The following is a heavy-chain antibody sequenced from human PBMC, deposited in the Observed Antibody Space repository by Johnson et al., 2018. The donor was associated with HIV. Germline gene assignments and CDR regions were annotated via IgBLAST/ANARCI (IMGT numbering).Heavy chain of an antibody. CDR3: AKGLGPAAVSRRTGAPDAFDI. Sequence: QVQLVESGGGVVQPGRSLRLSCAASGFSFSSYGMHWVRQAPGKGLEWVATIWYDGSDKDYADSVKGRFTISRDSSKNTLYRQMTSLKAEDTAVYYCAKGLGPAAVSRRTGAPDAFDIWGQGTMVIVS. J-gene: IGHJ3*02. CDR1: GFSFSSYG. V-gene: IGHV3-33*06. D-gene: IGHD2-2*01. CDR2: IWYDGSDK.